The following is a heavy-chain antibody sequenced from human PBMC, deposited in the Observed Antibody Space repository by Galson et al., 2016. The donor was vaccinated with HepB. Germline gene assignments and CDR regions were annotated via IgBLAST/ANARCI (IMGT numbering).Heavy chain of an antibody. CDR3: ARLGATTVTIASPLFDY. D-gene: IGHD4-17*01. J-gene: IGHJ4*02. CDR2: IDPSDSYT. V-gene: IGHV5-10-1*01. Sequence: QSGAEVKKPGESLRISCKGSGYSFTTYWITWVRQMPGKGLEWMGRIDPSDSYTNYSPSFQGHVTISADKSINTAYLQWSTLKASDTAMYYCARLGATTVTIASPLFDYWGQGTLVTVSS. CDR1: GYSFTTYW.